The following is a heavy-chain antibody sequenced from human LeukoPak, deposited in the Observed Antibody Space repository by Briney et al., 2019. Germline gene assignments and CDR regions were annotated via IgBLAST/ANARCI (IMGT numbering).Heavy chain of an antibody. CDR3: AKPRGIVVVPAAMSH. J-gene: IGHJ4*02. CDR1: GFTFSSYA. D-gene: IGHD2-2*01. Sequence: GGSLRLSCAASGFTFSSYAMSWVRQAPGKGLEWVSAISGSGGSTYYADSVKGRFTISRDNSKNTLYLQMNSLRAEDTAVYYCAKPRGIVVVPAAMSHWGQGTLVTVSS. V-gene: IGHV3-23*01. CDR2: ISGSGGST.